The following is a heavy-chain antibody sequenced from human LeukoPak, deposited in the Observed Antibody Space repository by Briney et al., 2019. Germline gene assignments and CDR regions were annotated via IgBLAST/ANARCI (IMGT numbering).Heavy chain of an antibody. V-gene: IGHV3-23*01. CDR1: GFTFSSYG. J-gene: IGHJ4*02. D-gene: IGHD6-13*01. Sequence: GGSLRLSCAASGFTFSSYGMSWVRQAPGKGLEWVSAISGSGGSTYYADSVKGRFTISRDNFKNTLYLQMNSLRAEDAAVYYCAKVRGKAAAGRGDYFDYWGQGTLVTVS. CDR3: AKVRGKAAAGRGDYFDY. CDR2: ISGSGGST.